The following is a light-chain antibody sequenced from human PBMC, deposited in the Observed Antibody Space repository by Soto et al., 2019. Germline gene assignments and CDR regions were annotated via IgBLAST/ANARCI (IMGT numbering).Light chain of an antibody. CDR2: GAS. CDR3: QQYGSSPVT. J-gene: IGKJ5*01. CDR1: QSVSSN. Sequence: EIWMTQSPATLSLSPGERSTLSCRASQSVSSNLAWYQQKPGQGPRLLIYGASSRATGIPDRFSGSGSGTDFTLTISRLEPEDFAVYYCQQYGSSPVTFGQGTRLEIK. V-gene: IGKV3-20*01.